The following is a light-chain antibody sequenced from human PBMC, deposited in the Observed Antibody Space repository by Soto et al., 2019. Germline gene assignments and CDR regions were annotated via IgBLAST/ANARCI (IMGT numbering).Light chain of an antibody. J-gene: IGKJ1*01. V-gene: IGKV3-15*01. CDR3: QQYSNWPPT. CDR1: QRFTGD. CDR2: GAS. Sequence: EILMTQSQATLSVSPGEGATLSCRASQRFTGDLALYQQQPGQAPSLLISGASTRASGIPARFSGSGSGTDVTLTISSLQSEDFSVYYFQQYSNWPPTFGQGAKVDIK.